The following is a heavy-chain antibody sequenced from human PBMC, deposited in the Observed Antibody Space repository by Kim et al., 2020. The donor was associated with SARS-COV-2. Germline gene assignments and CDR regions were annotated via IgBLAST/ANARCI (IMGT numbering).Heavy chain of an antibody. V-gene: IGHV4-39*01. J-gene: IGHJ6*01. CDR2: AYYSGNT. Sequence: SETLSLTCTVSGGSLSSSSYYWGWIRQPPGKGLEWIGTAYYSGNTYYNPSLKSRVTISVDTSKNQFSLKLGSVAAADTAVYYVARHQRDSSGWYVAFYY. CDR1: GGSLSSSSYY. D-gene: IGHD6-19*01. CDR3: ARHQRDSSGWYVAFYY.